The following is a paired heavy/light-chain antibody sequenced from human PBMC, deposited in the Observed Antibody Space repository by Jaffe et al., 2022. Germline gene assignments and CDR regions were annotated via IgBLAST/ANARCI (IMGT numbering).Light chain of an antibody. CDR3: SSYTGSNTLI. V-gene: IGLV2-14*01. CDR1: ASDIGGYNF. Sequence: QSALTQPASVSGSPGQSITISCTGTASDIGGYNFVSWYQQHPGKAPKLMIYEVTSRPSGVSNRFSGSKSGNTASLTISGLQAEDEADYYCSSYTGSNTLIFGGGTKLTVL. J-gene: IGLJ2*01. CDR2: EVT.
Heavy chain of an antibody. J-gene: IGHJ4*02. D-gene: IGHD4-17*01. CDR1: GYTFTKYA. CDR2: INTGNGNR. Sequence: QVQLVQSGAEVKKPGASVRVSCRTSGYTFTKYAMHWVRQAPGQRLEWMGWINTGNGNRKYSEQFQGRVTITRETSASTAYMELSSLTSEDTAVYYCAKDSYADYVMGIDYWGQGTLVTVSS. CDR3: AKDSYADYVMGIDY. V-gene: IGHV1-3*04.